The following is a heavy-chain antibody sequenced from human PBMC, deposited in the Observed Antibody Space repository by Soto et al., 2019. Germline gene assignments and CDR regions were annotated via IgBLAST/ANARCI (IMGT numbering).Heavy chain of an antibody. V-gene: IGHV3-64*04. Sequence: GGSLRLSCSASGFTFSSYAMHWVRQAPGKGLEYVSAISSNGGSTYYADSVKGRFTISRDNAKNTLYLQMNSLRAEDTAVYYCARGDRYFDWLLPDFGADYWGQGTLVTVSS. D-gene: IGHD3-9*01. CDR1: GFTFSSYA. CDR2: ISSNGGST. J-gene: IGHJ4*02. CDR3: ARGDRYFDWLLPDFGADY.